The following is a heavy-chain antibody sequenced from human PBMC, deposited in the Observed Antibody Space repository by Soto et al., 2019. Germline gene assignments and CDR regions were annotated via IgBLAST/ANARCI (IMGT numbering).Heavy chain of an antibody. V-gene: IGHV1-69*02. J-gene: IGHJ6*02. Sequence: SVKVSCKASGGTFSSYTISWVRQAPGQGLEWMGRIIPILGIANYAQKFQGRVTITADKSTSTAYMELSSLRSEDTAVYYCSRVYGITMVRGVIGINYGMDVWGQGTTVTVSS. CDR1: GGTFSSYT. CDR2: IIPILGIA. CDR3: SRVYGITMVRGVIGINYGMDV. D-gene: IGHD3-10*01.